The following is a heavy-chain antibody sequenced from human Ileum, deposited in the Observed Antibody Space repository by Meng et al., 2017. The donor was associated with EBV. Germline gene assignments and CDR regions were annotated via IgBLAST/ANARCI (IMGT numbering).Heavy chain of an antibody. D-gene: IGHD1-26*01. CDR1: GYSISTTNW. CDR2: IYYSGTT. CDR3: ARNSESGSYIDY. V-gene: IGHV4-28*01. J-gene: IGHJ4*02. Sequence: QVPLQESGPGLVKPSDTLSLTCAVSGYSISTTNWWGWIRQPPGKGLEWIGHIYYSGTTYNNPSLKSRVTMSIDPSKNQFSLKLSSVTAVDTAVYYCARNSESGSYIDYWGLGTLVTV.